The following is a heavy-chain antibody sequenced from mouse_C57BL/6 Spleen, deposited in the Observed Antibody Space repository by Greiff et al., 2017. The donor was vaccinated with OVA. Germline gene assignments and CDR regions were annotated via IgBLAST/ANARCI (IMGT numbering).Heavy chain of an antibody. D-gene: IGHD1-1*01. CDR3: ARSYYGSSLDY. V-gene: IGHV1-59*01. CDR1: GYTFTSYW. CDR2: IDPSDSYT. J-gene: IGHJ2*01. Sequence: QVHVKQPGAELVRPGTSVKLSCKASGYTFTSYWMHWVKQRPGQGLEWIGVIDPSDSYTNYNQKFKGKATLTVDTSSSTAYMQLSSLTSEDSAVYYCARSYYGSSLDYWGQGTTLTVSS.